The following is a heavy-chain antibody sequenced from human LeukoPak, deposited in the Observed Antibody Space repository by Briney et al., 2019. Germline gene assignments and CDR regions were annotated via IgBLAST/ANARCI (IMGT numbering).Heavy chain of an antibody. CDR3: AARIAASGYFDY. CDR2: IYSSGST. Sequence: SETLSLTCTVSGGSIISKYWSWIRQPAGKGLVWIGHIYSSGSTNYNPSLKSRVTMSVDTSKNHFSLKLSSVTAADTAVYYCAARIAASGYFDYWGQGTLVTVSS. CDR1: GGSIISKY. J-gene: IGHJ4*02. D-gene: IGHD6-6*01. V-gene: IGHV4-4*07.